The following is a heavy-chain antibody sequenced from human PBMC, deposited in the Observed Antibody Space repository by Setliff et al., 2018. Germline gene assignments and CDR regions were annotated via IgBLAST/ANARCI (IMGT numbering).Heavy chain of an antibody. D-gene: IGHD6-25*01. CDR1: GYTFTKYG. J-gene: IGHJ4*02. CDR2: ISAYNGNT. Sequence: GASVKVSCKASGYTFTKYGIIWVRQAPGQGLEWMGWISAYNGNTYYAPKFQGRLSMTTDTTTTTAYMELRSLRSDDTAVYYCARAGLAAAGRKGVFDHWGQGTLVTVSS. V-gene: IGHV1-18*01. CDR3: ARAGLAAAGRKGVFDH.